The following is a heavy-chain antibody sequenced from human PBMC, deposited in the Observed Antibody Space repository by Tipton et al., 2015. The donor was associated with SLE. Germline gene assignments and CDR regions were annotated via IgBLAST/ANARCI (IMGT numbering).Heavy chain of an antibody. CDR1: GFTFSSYA. D-gene: IGHD6-13*01. CDR2: ISSNGGST. CDR3: ARDQSSSWYGDWFDP. J-gene: IGHJ5*02. Sequence: SLRLSCSASGFTFSSYAMHWVRQAPGKGLEYVSAISSNGGSTYYADSVKGRFTISRDNSKNTLYLQMSSLRAEDTAVYYCARDQSSSWYGDWFDPWGQGTLVTVSS. V-gene: IGHV3-64D*06.